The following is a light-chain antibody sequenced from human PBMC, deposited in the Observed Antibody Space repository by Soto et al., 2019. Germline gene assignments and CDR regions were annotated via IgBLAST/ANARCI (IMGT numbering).Light chain of an antibody. CDR1: QTISSW. V-gene: IGKV1-5*03. J-gene: IGKJ1*01. CDR2: KAS. CDR3: QHYNSYSEA. Sequence: DIQMPQYPKTLSGSVGDRFTITCLASQTISSWLAWYQQKPGKAPKLLIYKASTLKSGVPSRFSGSGSGTEFTLTISCLQPDDFATYYCQHYNSYSEAFGQGTKVDIK.